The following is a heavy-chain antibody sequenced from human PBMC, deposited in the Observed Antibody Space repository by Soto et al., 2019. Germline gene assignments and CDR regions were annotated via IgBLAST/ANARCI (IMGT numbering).Heavy chain of an antibody. CDR2: IYYSGST. CDR3: ARHMGGSYRVYYYHYYMDV. CDR1: GGSISSSSYY. J-gene: IGHJ6*03. V-gene: IGHV4-39*01. Sequence: SETLSLTCTVSGGSISSSSYYWGWIRQPPGKGLEWIGSIYYSGSTYYNPSLKSRVTISVDTSKNQFSLKLSSVTAADTAVYYCARHMGGSYRVYYYHYYMDVWGKGTTVTVSS. D-gene: IGHD3-16*02.